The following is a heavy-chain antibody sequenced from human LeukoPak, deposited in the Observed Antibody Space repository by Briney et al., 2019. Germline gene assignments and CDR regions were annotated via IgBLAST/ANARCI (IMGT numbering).Heavy chain of an antibody. V-gene: IGHV4-39*01. J-gene: IGHJ4*02. Sequence: SETLSLTCTVSGGSISSSSYYWGWIRQPPGKGLEWIGSIYYSGSTYYNPSLKSRVTISVDTSKNQFSLKLNSVTAADTAVYYCARQGSAYYFDFWGQGLLVTVSS. D-gene: IGHD2-15*01. CDR1: GGSISSSSYY. CDR3: ARQGSAYYFDF. CDR2: IYYSGST.